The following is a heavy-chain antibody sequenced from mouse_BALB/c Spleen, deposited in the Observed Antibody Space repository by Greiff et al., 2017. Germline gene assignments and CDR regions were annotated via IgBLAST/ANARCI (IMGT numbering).Heavy chain of an antibody. CDR1: GYSITSGYY. Sequence: DVQLQESGPGLVKPSQSLSLTCSVTGYSITSGYYWNWIRQFPGNKLEWMGYISYDGSNNYNPSLKNRISITRDTSKNQFFLKLNSVTTEDTATYYCARGGDYYAMDYWGQGTSVTVSS. CDR2: ISYDGSN. CDR3: ARGGDYYAMDY. J-gene: IGHJ4*01. V-gene: IGHV3-6*02.